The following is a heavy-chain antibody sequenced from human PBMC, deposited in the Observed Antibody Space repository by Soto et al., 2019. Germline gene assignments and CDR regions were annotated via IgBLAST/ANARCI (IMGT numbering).Heavy chain of an antibody. J-gene: IGHJ4*02. V-gene: IGHV4-31*03. Sequence: SETLSLTCTVSGGSISSGGYYWSWIRQHPGKGLEWIGYIYYSGSTYYKPSLKSRVTISVDTSKNQFSLKLSSVTAADTAVYYCARGTYYYDSSGYGVLGYWGQGTLVTVSS. CDR2: IYYSGST. CDR1: GGSISSGGYY. D-gene: IGHD3-22*01. CDR3: ARGTYYYDSSGYGVLGY.